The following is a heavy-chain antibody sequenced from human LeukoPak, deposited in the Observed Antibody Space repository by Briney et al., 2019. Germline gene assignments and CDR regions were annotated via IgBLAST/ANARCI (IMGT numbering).Heavy chain of an antibody. CDR2: IKSDGSST. Sequence: GGSLRLSCAASGFSFSSYWMHWVRQAPGKGLVWVSRIKSDGSSTTYADSVKGRFTISRDNAKNTLYLQMNSLRAEDTAVYYCTRGYYYDSSGYNSMPFDYWGQGTLVTVSS. CDR1: GFSFSSYW. D-gene: IGHD3-22*01. CDR3: TRGYYYDSSGYNSMPFDY. J-gene: IGHJ4*02. V-gene: IGHV3-74*01.